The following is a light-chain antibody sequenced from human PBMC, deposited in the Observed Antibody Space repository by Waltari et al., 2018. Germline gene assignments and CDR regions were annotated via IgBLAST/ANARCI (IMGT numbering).Light chain of an antibody. CDR1: QSVSSSY. Sequence: EIVLTQSPGPLSLSPGERATLSCRASQSVSSSYLAGYQQKPGQAPRLLIYGASSRATGIPDRFSGSGSGTDFTLTISRLEPEDFAVYYCQQYGSSPGFGQGTKVEIK. J-gene: IGKJ1*01. CDR3: QQYGSSPG. V-gene: IGKV3-20*01. CDR2: GAS.